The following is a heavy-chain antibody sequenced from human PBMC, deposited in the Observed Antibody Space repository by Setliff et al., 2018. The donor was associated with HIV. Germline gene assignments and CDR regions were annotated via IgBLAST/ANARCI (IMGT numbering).Heavy chain of an antibody. Sequence: PGGSLRLSCAANGFSFSSYAMSWVRQAPGKGLEWVSGIGGSGGSTYYADSVKGRFTISRDNSKSTLYLQMTSLRAEDTAVYYCAKSAFGGVSPLDYWGQGTLVTVSS. CDR2: IGGSGGST. D-gene: IGHD3-16*01. V-gene: IGHV3-23*01. CDR1: GFSFSSYA. J-gene: IGHJ4*02. CDR3: AKSAFGGVSPLDY.